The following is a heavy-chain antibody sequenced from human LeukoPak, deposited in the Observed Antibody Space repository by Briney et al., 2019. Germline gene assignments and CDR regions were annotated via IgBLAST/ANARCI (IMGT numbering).Heavy chain of an antibody. CDR3: ARGQRTIFGVVIILDNWFDP. Sequence: ASVKVSCKASGYTFTSYYMHWVRQAPGQGLEWMGIINPSGGSTSYAQKFQGRVTMTRDTSTSTVYMELSSLRSEDTAVYYCARGQRTIFGVVIILDNWFDPWGQGTLVTVSS. CDR2: INPSGGST. D-gene: IGHD3-3*01. CDR1: GYTFTSYY. V-gene: IGHV1-46*01. J-gene: IGHJ5*02.